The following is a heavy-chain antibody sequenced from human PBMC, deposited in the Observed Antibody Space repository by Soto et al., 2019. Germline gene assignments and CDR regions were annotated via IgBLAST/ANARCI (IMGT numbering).Heavy chain of an antibody. D-gene: IGHD3-10*01. CDR2: TYYRSKWYN. Sequence: KQSQTLSLTCAISGDSVSSNSAAWNWIRQSPSRGLEWLGRTYYRSKWYNDYAVSVKSRITINPDTSKNQFSLQLNSVTPEDTAVYYCARVSLYELSYYYYGMDVWGQGTTVTVSS. CDR3: ARVSLYELSYYYYGMDV. V-gene: IGHV6-1*01. J-gene: IGHJ6*02. CDR1: GDSVSSNSAA.